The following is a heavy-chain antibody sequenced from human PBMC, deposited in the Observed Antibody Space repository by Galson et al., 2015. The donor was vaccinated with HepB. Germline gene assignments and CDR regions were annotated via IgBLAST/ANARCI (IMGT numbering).Heavy chain of an antibody. J-gene: IGHJ4*02. V-gene: IGHV3-23*01. CDR1: GFTFSSYA. D-gene: IGHD2-15*01. Sequence: SLRLSCAASGFTFSSYAMSWVRQAPGKGLEWVSAISGSGGSTYYADSVKGRFTISRDNSKNTLYLQMNSLRAEDTAVYYCAKVRGCSGGSCYSGGYFDYWGQGTLVTVSS. CDR2: ISGSGGST. CDR3: AKVRGCSGGSCYSGGYFDY.